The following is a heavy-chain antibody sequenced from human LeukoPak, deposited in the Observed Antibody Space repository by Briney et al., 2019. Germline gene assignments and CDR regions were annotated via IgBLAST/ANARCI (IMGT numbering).Heavy chain of an antibody. V-gene: IGHV3-20*04. CDR2: INWNGGST. J-gene: IGHJ4*02. CDR1: GFTFDDYG. Sequence: GGSLRLSCAASGFTFDDYGMSWVRQAPGKGLEWVSGINWNGGSTGYADSVKGRFTISRDNAKNSLYLQMNSLRAEDTAVYYCASGSGYCSGGSCSDYWGQGTLVTVSS. D-gene: IGHD2-15*01. CDR3: ASGSGYCSGGSCSDY.